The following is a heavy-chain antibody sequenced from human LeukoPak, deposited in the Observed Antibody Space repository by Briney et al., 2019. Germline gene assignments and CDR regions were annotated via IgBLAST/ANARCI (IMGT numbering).Heavy chain of an antibody. CDR2: IFYNGNT. V-gene: IGHV4-59*01. CDR3: ARGGYYYLDV. Sequence: KPSETLSLTCTVSDGSMSPYYWSWIRQSPGKGLEWIAYIFYNGNTKYDPSLWSRVTISIDTSRNQFFLNLNSVTAADTAVYYCARGGYYYLDVWGKGTTVTVSS. J-gene: IGHJ6*03. CDR1: DGSMSPYY.